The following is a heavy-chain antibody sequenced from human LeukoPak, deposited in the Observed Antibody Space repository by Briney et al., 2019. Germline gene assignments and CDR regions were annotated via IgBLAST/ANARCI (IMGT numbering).Heavy chain of an antibody. Sequence: ASVKVSCKASGGTFSSYAISWVRQAPGQGLEWMGGIIPIFGTANYAQKFQGRVTITADKSTSTAYMELSSLRSEDTAVYYRARADPSRGLYYYYGMDVWGKGTTVTVSS. V-gene: IGHV1-69*06. CDR3: ARADPSRGLYYYYGMDV. CDR2: IIPIFGTA. CDR1: GGTFSSYA. J-gene: IGHJ6*04. D-gene: IGHD2-2*01.